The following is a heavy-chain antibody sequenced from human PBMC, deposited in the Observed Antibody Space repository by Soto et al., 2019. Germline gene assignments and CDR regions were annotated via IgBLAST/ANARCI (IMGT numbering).Heavy chain of an antibody. V-gene: IGHV4-59*01. CDR1: GGSISSYY. CDR2: IYYSGST. J-gene: IGHJ4*02. Sequence: SETLSLTCTVSGGSISSYYWSWIRQPPGKGQEWIGYIYYSGSTNYNPSLKSRVTISVDTSKNQFSLKLSSVTAADTAEYYCAREDRGNFDYWGQGTVVTVSS. CDR3: AREDRGNFDY.